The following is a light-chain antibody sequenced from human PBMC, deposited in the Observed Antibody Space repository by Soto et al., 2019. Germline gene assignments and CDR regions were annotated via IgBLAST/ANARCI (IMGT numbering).Light chain of an antibody. V-gene: IGKV4-1*01. CDR2: WAS. Sequence: DIVMTHSPDSLSLSLGERATINSMSSQTVFYSSNNKNYLAWYQQKPGQPPKLLIYWASTRESGVPDRFSGSGSGTDFTLTISSLQAEDVAVYYCQQYYSTPRTFGQGTKVDIK. J-gene: IGKJ1*01. CDR1: QTVFYSSNNKNY. CDR3: QQYYSTPRT.